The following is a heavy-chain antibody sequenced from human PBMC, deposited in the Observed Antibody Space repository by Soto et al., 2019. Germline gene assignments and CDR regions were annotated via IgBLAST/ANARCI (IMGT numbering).Heavy chain of an antibody. CDR3: ARYFMSGSSFSCFDP. Sequence: PGGSLRLSCAASGFTFSDYYMSWIRQAPGKGLEWVSYISSSGSTIYYADSVKGRFTISRDNAKNSLYLQMNSLRAEDTAVYYCARYFMSGSSFSCFDPWGQGTLVTVSS. CDR2: ISSSGSTI. CDR1: GFTFSDYY. D-gene: IGHD3-10*01. V-gene: IGHV3-11*01. J-gene: IGHJ5*02.